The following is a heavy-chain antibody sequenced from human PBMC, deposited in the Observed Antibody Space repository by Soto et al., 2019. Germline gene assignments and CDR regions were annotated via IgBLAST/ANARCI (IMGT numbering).Heavy chain of an antibody. D-gene: IGHD3-3*01. CDR3: ARGGFHYDFWSGYSYYYGMDV. CDR1: GGSFSGYY. V-gene: IGHV4-34*01. CDR2: INHSGST. J-gene: IGHJ6*02. Sequence: ETLSLTCAVYGGSFSGYYWSWIRQPPGKGLEWIGEINHSGSTNYNPSLKSRVTISVDTSKNQFSLKLSSVTAADTAVYYCARGGFHYDFWSGYSYYYGMDVWGQGTTVTVSS.